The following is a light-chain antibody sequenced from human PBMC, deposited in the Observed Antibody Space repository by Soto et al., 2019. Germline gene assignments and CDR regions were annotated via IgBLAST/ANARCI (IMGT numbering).Light chain of an antibody. CDR1: QSISSW. Sequence: DIQMTQSPSILSASVGDRVTITCRASQSISSWLAWYQQKPGKAPKLLIYKASSLESGVPSRFSGSGSGTEFTLTISSLQPDDFASYYCQQYNSYWTFGQGIKVDIK. V-gene: IGKV1-5*03. CDR3: QQYNSYWT. J-gene: IGKJ1*01. CDR2: KAS.